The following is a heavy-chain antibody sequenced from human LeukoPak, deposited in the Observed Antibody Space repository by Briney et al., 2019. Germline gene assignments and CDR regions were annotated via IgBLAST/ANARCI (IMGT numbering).Heavy chain of an antibody. CDR1: GFTVSSNY. J-gene: IGHJ6*02. D-gene: IGHD6-19*01. V-gene: IGHV3-66*01. Sequence: TGGSLRLSCAASGFTVSSNYMSWVRQAPGKGLEWVSVIYSGGSTYYADSVKGRFTISRDNSKNTLYLQMNSLRAEDTAGYYCASSNSSGWYGMAVGGQGTTVTVS. CDR3: ASSNSSGWYGMAV. CDR2: IYSGGST.